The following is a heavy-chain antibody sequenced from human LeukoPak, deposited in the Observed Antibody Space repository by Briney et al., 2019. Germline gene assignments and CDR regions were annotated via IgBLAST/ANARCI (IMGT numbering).Heavy chain of an antibody. CDR1: GGSISSSSYY. CDR3: ARIGEAAAGPNYIDY. D-gene: IGHD6-13*01. Sequence: NPSETLSLTCTVSGGSISSSSYYWGWIRQPPGKGLEWIGSIYYSGSTYYNPSLKSRVTISVDTSKNQFSLKLSSVTAADTAVYYCARIGEAAAGPNYIDYWGQGTLVTVSS. J-gene: IGHJ4*02. V-gene: IGHV4-39*07. CDR2: IYYSGST.